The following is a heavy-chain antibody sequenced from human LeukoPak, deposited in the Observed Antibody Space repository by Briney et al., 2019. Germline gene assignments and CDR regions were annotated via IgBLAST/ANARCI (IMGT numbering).Heavy chain of an antibody. D-gene: IGHD1-26*01. J-gene: IGHJ4*02. CDR3: ARASVGATKDFDY. V-gene: IGHV1-2*06. CDR2: ISPNSGGT. Sequence: ASVKVSCKASGYTFTGYYMHWVRQAPGQGLEWMGRISPNSGGTNYAQKFQGRVTMTRDTSISTAYMELSRLRSDDTAVYYCARASVGATKDFDYWGKGTLDTVSS. CDR1: GYTFTGYY.